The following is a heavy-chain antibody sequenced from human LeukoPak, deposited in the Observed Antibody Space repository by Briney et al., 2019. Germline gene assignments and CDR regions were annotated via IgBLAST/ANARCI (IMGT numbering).Heavy chain of an antibody. CDR1: GGSISSSSYY. J-gene: IGHJ4*02. CDR3: ARDLPSRGY. CDR2: IYYSGST. V-gene: IGHV4-39*02. Sequence: SETLSLTCTVSGGSISSSSYYWGWIRQPPGKGLEWIGSIYYSGSTYYNPSLKSRVTISVDTSKNQFSLKLSSVTAADTAVYYCARDLPSRGYWGQGTLVTVSS. D-gene: IGHD3-10*01.